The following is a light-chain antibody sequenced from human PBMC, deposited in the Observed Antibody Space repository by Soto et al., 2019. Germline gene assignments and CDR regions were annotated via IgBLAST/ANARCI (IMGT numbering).Light chain of an antibody. CDR2: DVS. CDR1: SSDVGGYNY. V-gene: IGLV2-14*03. Sequence: QSVLTQPASVSGSPGQSITISCTGTSSDVGGYNYVSWYQQHPGKAPKLLINDVSNRPSGIFDRFSGSKSGNTASLTFSGLQAEDEADYYCSSYTSSTTNVFGTGTKVTVL. J-gene: IGLJ1*01. CDR3: SSYTSSTTNV.